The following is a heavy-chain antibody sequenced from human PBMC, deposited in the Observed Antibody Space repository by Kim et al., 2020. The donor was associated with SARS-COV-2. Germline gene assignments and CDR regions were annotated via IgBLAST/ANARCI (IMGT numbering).Heavy chain of an antibody. CDR2: IKQDGSEK. Sequence: GGSLRLSCAASGFTFSSYWMSWVRQAPGKGLEWVANIKQDGSEKYYVDSVKGRFTISRDNAKNSLYLQMNSLRAEDTAVYYCARGQMYYYDSSNFDYWGQGTLVTVSS. CDR3: ARGQMYYYDSSNFDY. V-gene: IGHV3-7*03. CDR1: GFTFSSYW. J-gene: IGHJ4*02. D-gene: IGHD3-22*01.